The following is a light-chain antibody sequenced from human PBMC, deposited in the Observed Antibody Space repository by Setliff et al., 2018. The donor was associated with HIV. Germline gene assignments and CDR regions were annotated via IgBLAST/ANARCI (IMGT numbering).Light chain of an antibody. CDR2: GAS. V-gene: IGKV3-20*01. Sequence: DIVLTQSPGTLSLSPGQRATLSCRASQSVSGSYLAWYQQKAGQAPRLLIYGASRRATGIPDRFSGSGSGTDFSLSISRLEPEDFAVYYCQQYVSSPRTFGQGTKVDIK. CDR1: QSVSGSY. J-gene: IGKJ1*01. CDR3: QQYVSSPRT.